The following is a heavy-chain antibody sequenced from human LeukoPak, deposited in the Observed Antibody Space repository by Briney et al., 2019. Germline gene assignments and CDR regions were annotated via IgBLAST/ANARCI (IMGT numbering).Heavy chain of an antibody. V-gene: IGHV3-21*01. CDR1: GFTFSSYS. D-gene: IGHD4-17*01. J-gene: IGHJ4*02. CDR3: ARNLNDYGDYVFDY. Sequence: GGSLRLSCAASGFTFSSYSMNWVRQAPGKGLEWVSSISSSSSYIYYADSVKGRFTISRDNAKNSLYLQMNSLRAEDTAVYYCARNLNDYGDYVFDYWGQGTLVTVSS. CDR2: ISSSSSYI.